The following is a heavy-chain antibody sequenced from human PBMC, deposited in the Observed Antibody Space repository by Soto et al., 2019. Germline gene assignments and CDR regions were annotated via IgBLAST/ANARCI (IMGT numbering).Heavy chain of an antibody. CDR1: GFTFSDYY. J-gene: IGHJ4*02. D-gene: IGHD6-19*01. CDR3: ARVWSSGRYFDY. CDR2: IXXSXSXX. V-gene: IGHV3-11*06. Sequence: PGGSLRLSCAASGFTFSDYYMSWIRQAPGEGMEXGSYIXXSXSXXXYXXXXKGRFTISRDNAKNSLYLQMNSLRAEDTAVYYCARVWSSGRYFDYWGQGTMVTVSS.